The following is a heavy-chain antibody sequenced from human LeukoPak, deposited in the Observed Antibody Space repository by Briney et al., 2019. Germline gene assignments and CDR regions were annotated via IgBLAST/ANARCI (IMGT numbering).Heavy chain of an antibody. J-gene: IGHJ4*02. D-gene: IGHD3-22*01. CDR1: GFTFSSYS. Sequence: GGSLRLSCAASGFTFSSYSMNWVRQAPGKGLEWVSSISSSSSYIYYADSVKGRFTISRDNAKNSLYLQMNSLRAEDTAVYYCAVGSSGYYYFDYWGQGTLVTVSS. CDR3: AVGSSGYYYFDY. V-gene: IGHV3-21*01. CDR2: ISSSSSYI.